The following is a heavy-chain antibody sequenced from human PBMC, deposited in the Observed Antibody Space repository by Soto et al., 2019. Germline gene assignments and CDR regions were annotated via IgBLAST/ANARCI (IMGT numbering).Heavy chain of an antibody. Sequence: QVQLVESGGGVVQPGRSLRLSCAASGFSFSSYDMYWVRQAPGKGLAWVAGIWYDGRNKYYADSVKGRFTISRDNSKNTLYLQMNCLRAEDTAVYYCARGIIAAAGTDWGQGTLVALSS. V-gene: IGHV3-33*01. CDR3: ARGIIAAAGTD. CDR2: IWYDGRNK. CDR1: GFSFSSYD. D-gene: IGHD6-13*01. J-gene: IGHJ4*02.